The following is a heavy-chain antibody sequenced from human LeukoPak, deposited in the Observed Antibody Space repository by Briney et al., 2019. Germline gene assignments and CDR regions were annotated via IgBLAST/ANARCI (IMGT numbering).Heavy chain of an antibody. J-gene: IGHJ4*02. CDR2: ISSSGSTI. CDR3: ARGGDIVVVVAATGSFDY. CDR1: GFTFSSYE. V-gene: IGHV3-48*03. D-gene: IGHD2-15*01. Sequence: GGSLRLSCAASGFTFSSYEMNWVRQAPGKGLEWASYISSSGSTIYYADSVKGRFTISRDNAKNSLYLQMNSLRAEDTAVYYCARGGDIVVVVAATGSFDYWGQGTLVTVSS.